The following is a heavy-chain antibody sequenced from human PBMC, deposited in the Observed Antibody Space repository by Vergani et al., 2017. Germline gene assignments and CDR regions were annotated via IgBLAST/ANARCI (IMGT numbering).Heavy chain of an antibody. CDR1: GFTFSSYS. V-gene: IGHV3-21*01. J-gene: IGHJ6*02. Sequence: EVQLVESGGGLVKPGGSLRLSCAASGFTFSSYSMNWVRQAPGKGLEWVSSISSSSSYIYYADSVKGRFTISSDNAKNSLYLQMNSLRAEDTAVYYCARESITIYQGNQYYYGMDVWGQEATVTGS. CDR2: ISSSSSYI. CDR3: ARESITIYQGNQYYYGMDV. D-gene: IGHD3-3*01.